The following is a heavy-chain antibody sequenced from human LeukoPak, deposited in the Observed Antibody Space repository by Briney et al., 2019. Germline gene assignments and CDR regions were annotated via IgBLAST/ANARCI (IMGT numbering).Heavy chain of an antibody. V-gene: IGHV4-30-2*01. CDR1: GGSISSGGYS. D-gene: IGHD3-9*01. Sequence: SQTLSLTCAVSGGSISSGGYSWSWIRQPPGKGVEWIGYIYHSGSTYYNPSLKSRVTISVDRSKNQFSLKLSSVTAADTAVYYCARGELGILSYWGQGTLVTVSS. J-gene: IGHJ4*02. CDR3: ARGELGILSY. CDR2: IYHSGST.